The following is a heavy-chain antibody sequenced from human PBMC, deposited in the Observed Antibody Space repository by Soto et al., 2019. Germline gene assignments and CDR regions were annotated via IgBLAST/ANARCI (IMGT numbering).Heavy chain of an antibody. J-gene: IGHJ6*02. D-gene: IGHD5-12*01. CDR1: GFTFSGYY. V-gene: IGHV3-30*18. Sequence: GGSLRLSCAASGFTFSGYYMHWVRQAPGKGLEWVAVISYDGSTEYYADSVKGRFTISRDNSANRLFLQMNSLRPEDTAVYYCTKDDGYNDSTYYHYFGMDVWGQGTTVTVSS. CDR2: ISYDGSTE. CDR3: TKDDGYNDSTYYHYFGMDV.